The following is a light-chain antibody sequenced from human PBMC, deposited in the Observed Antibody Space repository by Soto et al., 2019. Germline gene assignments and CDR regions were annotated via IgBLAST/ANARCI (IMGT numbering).Light chain of an antibody. Sequence: EIVLTQSPATLSLSPGERATLSCRASQSLSTYLAWYQQKPGQAPRLLIYDASNRATGIPARISGSGSGTDFTLTISSLEPEDFAIYYCQQRSNWWTFGQGTKVDIK. CDR3: QQRSNWWT. V-gene: IGKV3-11*01. CDR1: QSLSTY. CDR2: DAS. J-gene: IGKJ1*01.